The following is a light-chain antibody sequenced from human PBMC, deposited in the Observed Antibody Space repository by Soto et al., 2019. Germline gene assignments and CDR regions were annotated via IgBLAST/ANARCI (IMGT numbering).Light chain of an antibody. J-gene: IGKJ4*01. V-gene: IGKV1-9*01. CDR1: QGISSY. CDR2: SAS. Sequence: IQLTQSPSSLSASVGDRVTITCRASQGISSYLAWYQQKPGKAPKLLIYSASSLQSGVPSRFSGSGSGTGFTLTISNLQPEDFATYYCQQLTSSPFTFGGGTRVEIK. CDR3: QQLTSSPFT.